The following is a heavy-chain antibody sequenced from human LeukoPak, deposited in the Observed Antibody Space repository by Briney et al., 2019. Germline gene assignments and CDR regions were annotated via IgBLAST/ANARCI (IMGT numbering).Heavy chain of an antibody. CDR1: GYTFTSYY. CDR2: INPSGGST. Sequence: ASVKVSCKASGYTFTSYYMHWVRQAPGQGLEWMGIINPSGGSTSYAQKFQGRVTTTRDTSTSTVYMELSSLRSEDTAVYYCARAPGYYDSSGVFDYWGQGTLVTVSS. D-gene: IGHD3-22*01. J-gene: IGHJ4*02. V-gene: IGHV1-46*01. CDR3: ARAPGYYDSSGVFDY.